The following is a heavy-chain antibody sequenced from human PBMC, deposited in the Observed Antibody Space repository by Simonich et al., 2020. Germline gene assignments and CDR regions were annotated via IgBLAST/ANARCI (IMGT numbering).Heavy chain of an antibody. CDR2: VRAYNGNT. CDR3: ARSTTGTTAFDI. CDR1: GYTFTSYG. J-gene: IGHJ3*02. Sequence: QVQLVQSGAEVKKPGASVKVSCKASGYTFTSYGISWVRQAPGQGLEWMGWVRAYNGNTNYAQKRKGRVTMTKDTSTSTAYMELRSLRSDDTAVYYCARSTTGTTAFDIWGQGTMVTVSS. V-gene: IGHV1-18*01. D-gene: IGHD1-1*01.